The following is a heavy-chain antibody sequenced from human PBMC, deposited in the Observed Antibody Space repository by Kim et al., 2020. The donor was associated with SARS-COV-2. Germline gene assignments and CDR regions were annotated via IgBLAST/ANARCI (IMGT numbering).Heavy chain of an antibody. V-gene: IGHV3-21*01. Sequence: GGSLRLSCAASGFTFSSYSMNWVRQAPGKGLEWVSFISSSSSYIYYADSVKGRFTISRDNAKNSLYLQMNSLRAEDTAVYYCARTRDSGWSYFDYWGQGTLVTVSS. D-gene: IGHD6-19*01. CDR2: ISSSSSYI. J-gene: IGHJ4*02. CDR1: GFTFSSYS. CDR3: ARTRDSGWSYFDY.